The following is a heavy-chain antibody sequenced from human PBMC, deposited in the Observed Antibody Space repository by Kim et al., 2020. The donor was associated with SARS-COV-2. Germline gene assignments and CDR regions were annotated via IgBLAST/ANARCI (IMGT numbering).Heavy chain of an antibody. CDR3: GRGEIGYCSSTTCSDAFDI. CDR2: INAGNGNT. Sequence: ASVKVSCKASGFTFTNYVIHWVRQAPGQRLEWMGWINAGNGNTKYSQKFQGRVTITRDSSASAAYMELSSLRSEDTAIYYCGRGEIGYCSSTTCSDAFDIWGQRTMVPVS. J-gene: IGHJ3*02. CDR1: GFTFTNYV. D-gene: IGHD2-2*01. V-gene: IGHV1-3*01.